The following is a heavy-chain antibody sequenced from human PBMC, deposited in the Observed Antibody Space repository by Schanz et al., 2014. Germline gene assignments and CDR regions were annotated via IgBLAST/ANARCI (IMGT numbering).Heavy chain of an antibody. J-gene: IGHJ4*02. D-gene: IGHD6-13*01. Sequence: VQLEQSGAEVKKPGSSVKVSCKSSGGTFRSFGINWVRQAPGQRLEWMGWINAGPGNTEYSQKFQGRVTITRDTLASTAYMEVSSLRSEDTAVYYCARSGSSNWYFFDSWGPGTLVT. V-gene: IGHV1-3*01. CDR2: INAGPGNT. CDR3: ARSGSSNWYFFDS. CDR1: GGTFRSFG.